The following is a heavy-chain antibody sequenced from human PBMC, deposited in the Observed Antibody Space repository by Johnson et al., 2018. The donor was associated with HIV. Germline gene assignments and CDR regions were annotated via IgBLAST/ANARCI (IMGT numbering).Heavy chain of an antibody. V-gene: IGHV3-30-3*01. CDR1: GFTFSSYA. CDR2: ISYDGSNK. J-gene: IGHJ3*02. Sequence: QVQLVESGGGVVQPGRSLRLSCAASGFTFSSYAMHWVRQAPGKGLEWVAVISYDGSNKYYADSVKGRFTISRDNSKNTLYAQMNSLRAEDTAVYYCESGIYRPRPSSSWYVGAFDIWGQGTMVTVSS. D-gene: IGHD6-13*01. CDR3: ESGIYRPRPSSSWYVGAFDI.